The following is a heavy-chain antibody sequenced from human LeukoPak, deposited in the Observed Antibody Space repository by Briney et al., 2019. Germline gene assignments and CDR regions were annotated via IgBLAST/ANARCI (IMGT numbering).Heavy chain of an antibody. CDR3: ARHSKLMFDC. J-gene: IGHJ4*02. Sequence: PSGTLFLTCAVSGGSISSSNWWSWVRQPPGKGLEWIGEIYHSGSTNYNPSLKSRVTISVDTSKTQFSLKLSSVTAADTAVYYCARHSKLMFDCWGQGTLVTVSS. CDR2: IYHSGST. V-gene: IGHV4-4*02. CDR1: GGSISSSNW. D-gene: IGHD1-1*01.